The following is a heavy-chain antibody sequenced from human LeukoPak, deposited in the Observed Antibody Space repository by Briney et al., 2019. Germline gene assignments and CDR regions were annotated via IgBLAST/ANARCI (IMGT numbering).Heavy chain of an antibody. V-gene: IGHV3-21*01. CDR2: ISSSSSYI. Sequence: GGSLRLSCAASGFTFSSYSMNWVRQAPGKGLEWVSSISSSSSYISYADSVKGRFTISRDNAKNSLYLQMDGLRAEDTAVYYCARYDYGDYEDYFYYMDVWGKGTAVSVSS. CDR1: GFTFSSYS. D-gene: IGHD4-17*01. CDR3: ARYDYGDYEDYFYYMDV. J-gene: IGHJ6*03.